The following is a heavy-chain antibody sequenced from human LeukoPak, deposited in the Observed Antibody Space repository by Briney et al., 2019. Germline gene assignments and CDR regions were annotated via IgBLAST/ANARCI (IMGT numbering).Heavy chain of an antibody. D-gene: IGHD2-2*02. CDR1: GYTFTSYG. CDR2: ISAYNGNT. V-gene: IGHV1-18*01. Sequence: GASVKVSCKASGYTFTSYGISWVRQAPGQGLGWMGWISAYNGNTNYAQKLQGRVTMTTDTSTSTAYMELRSLRSDDTAVYYCARELKGDYCSSTSCYTGNWFDPWGQGTLVTVSS. CDR3: ARELKGDYCSSTSCYTGNWFDP. J-gene: IGHJ5*02.